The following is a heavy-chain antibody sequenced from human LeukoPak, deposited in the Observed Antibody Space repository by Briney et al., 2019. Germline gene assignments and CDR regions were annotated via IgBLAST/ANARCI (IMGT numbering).Heavy chain of an antibody. D-gene: IGHD6-19*01. J-gene: IGHJ4*02. V-gene: IGHV3-21*01. CDR2: ISSSSSYI. CDR3: ARAPSPLAVAGTDY. CDR1: GFTFSSYS. Sequence: GGSLRLSCAAPGFTFSSYSMNWVRQAPGKGLEWVSSISSSSSYIYYADSVKGRFTISRDNAKNSLYLQMNSLRAEDTAVYYCARAPSPLAVAGTDYWGQGTLVTVSS.